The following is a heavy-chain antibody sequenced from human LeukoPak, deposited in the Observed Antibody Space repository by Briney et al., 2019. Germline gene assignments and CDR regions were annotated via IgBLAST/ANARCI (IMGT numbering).Heavy chain of an antibody. V-gene: IGHV3-15*01. CDR1: GFTFSNAW. CDR3: TTTDFWSGYSLDY. J-gene: IGHJ4*02. CDR2: IKSKTDGGTT. D-gene: IGHD3-3*01. Sequence: GGSLRLSCAASGFTFSNAWMSWVRQAPGKGLEWVGRIKSKTDGGTTDYAAPVKGRFTISRDDSKNTLYLQMNSLKTEDTAVYYCTTTDFWSGYSLDYWGQGTLVTVSS.